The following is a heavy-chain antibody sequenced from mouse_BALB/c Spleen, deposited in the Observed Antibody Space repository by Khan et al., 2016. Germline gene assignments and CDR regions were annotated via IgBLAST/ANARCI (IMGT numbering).Heavy chain of an antibody. Sequence: EVQLQESGPGLVKPSQSLSLTCTVTGYTITSGYGWNWIRQFPGNKLEWMGYISYSGSTNYNPSLKSRISITRDTSKNQFFLQLNSVTTEDTATXYCARTARIKYWGQGTTLTVSS. D-gene: IGHD1-2*01. CDR1: GYTITSGYG. J-gene: IGHJ2*01. CDR2: ISYSGST. V-gene: IGHV3-2*02. CDR3: ARTARIKY.